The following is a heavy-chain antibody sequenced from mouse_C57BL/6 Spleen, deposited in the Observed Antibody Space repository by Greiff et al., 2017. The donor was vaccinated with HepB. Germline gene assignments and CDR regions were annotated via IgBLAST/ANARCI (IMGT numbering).Heavy chain of an antibody. CDR3: ARTDEYDFDV. V-gene: IGHV1-76*01. CDR1: GYTFTDYY. Sequence: QVQLQQSGAELVRPGASVKLSCKASGYTFTDYYINWVKQRPGQGLEWIARIYPGSGNTYYNEKFKGKATLTAEKSSSTAYMQLSSLTSEDSAVYFYARTDEYDFDVWGQGTTLTVSS. J-gene: IGHJ2*01. CDR2: IYPGSGNT. D-gene: IGHD2-10*02.